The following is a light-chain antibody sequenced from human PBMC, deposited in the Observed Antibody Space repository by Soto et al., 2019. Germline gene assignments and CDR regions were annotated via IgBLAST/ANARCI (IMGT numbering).Light chain of an antibody. J-gene: IGKJ1*01. CDR2: DAS. CDR3: QQYNSYWET. Sequence: DIPMTQSPSTLSASVGDRVTITCRASQSISSWLAWYQQKPGKAPKLLIYDASSLESGVPSRFSGSGSGTEFTLTISSLQPDDFATYYCQQYNSYWETFGQGTKV. CDR1: QSISSW. V-gene: IGKV1-5*01.